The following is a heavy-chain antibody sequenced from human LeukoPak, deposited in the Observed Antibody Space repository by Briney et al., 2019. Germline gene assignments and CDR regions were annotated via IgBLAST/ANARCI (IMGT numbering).Heavy chain of an antibody. J-gene: IGHJ5*02. CDR1: GGSISSYY. D-gene: IGHD3-3*01. V-gene: IGHV4-59*01. CDR3: ARAVNYDFWSGYPNWFDP. Sequence: SETLSLTCTVSGGSISSYYWSWIRQPPGKGLEWIGYIYYSGSTNYNPSLKSRVTISVDTSKNQFSLKLSSVTAADTAVYYGARAVNYDFWSGYPNWFDPWGQGTLVTLSS. CDR2: IYYSGST.